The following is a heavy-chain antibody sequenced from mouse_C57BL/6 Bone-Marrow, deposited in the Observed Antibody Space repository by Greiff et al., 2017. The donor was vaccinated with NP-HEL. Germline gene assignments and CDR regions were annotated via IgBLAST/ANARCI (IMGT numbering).Heavy chain of an antibody. CDR1: GYTFTSYW. CDR2: IDPNSGGT. V-gene: IGHV1-72*01. J-gene: IGHJ4*01. Sequence: QVQLQQPGAELVKPGASVKLSCKASGYTFTSYWMHWVKQRPGRGLEWIGRIDPNSGGTKYNEKFKSKATLTVDKPSSTAYMQLSSLTSEDSAVYDCARSLLPMINAMDYWGQGTSVTVSS. CDR3: ARSLLPMINAMDY. D-gene: IGHD2-4*01.